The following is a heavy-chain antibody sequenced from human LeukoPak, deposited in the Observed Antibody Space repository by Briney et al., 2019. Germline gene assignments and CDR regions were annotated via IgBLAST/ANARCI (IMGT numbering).Heavy chain of an antibody. CDR1: GFTFSSYA. V-gene: IGHV3-64*01. CDR2: ISSNGGST. D-gene: IGHD3-10*01. J-gene: IGHJ6*03. Sequence: PGGSLRLSCAASGFTFSSYAMHWVRQAPGKGLEYVSAISSNGGSTYYANSVKGRFTISRDNSKNTLYLQMGSLRAEDTAVYYCAKDGSGSYYYYMDVWGKGTTVTVSS. CDR3: AKDGSGSYYYYMDV.